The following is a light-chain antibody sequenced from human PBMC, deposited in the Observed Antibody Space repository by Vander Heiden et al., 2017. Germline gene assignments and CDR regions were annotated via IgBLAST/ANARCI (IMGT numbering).Light chain of an antibody. V-gene: IGKV3-20*01. J-gene: IGKJ1*01. CDR3: QQYVVSQT. CDR1: QSVSSTF. CDR2: GAS. Sequence: VLTQSPGTLSLSPGERATLSCRASQSVSSTFLAWYQQKPGQAPRLLMYGASTRVTGIPDRFSGSGSGTDFTLTISRLEPEDFAVYFCQQYVVSQTFGQGTKVEIK.